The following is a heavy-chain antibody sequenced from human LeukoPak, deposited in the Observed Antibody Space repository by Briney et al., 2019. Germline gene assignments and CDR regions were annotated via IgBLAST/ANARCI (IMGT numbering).Heavy chain of an antibody. CDR1: GFTFSSYA. CDR2: ISGSGGST. J-gene: IGHJ4*02. Sequence: GGSLRLSCAASGFTFSSYAMSWVRQAPGKGLEWVSAISGSGGSTYYADSVKGRFTISRDNSKNTLYLQMNSLRTEDTAVYYCAKANNYYGSGSGDYWGQGTLVTVSS. CDR3: AKANNYYGSGSGDY. D-gene: IGHD3-10*01. V-gene: IGHV3-23*01.